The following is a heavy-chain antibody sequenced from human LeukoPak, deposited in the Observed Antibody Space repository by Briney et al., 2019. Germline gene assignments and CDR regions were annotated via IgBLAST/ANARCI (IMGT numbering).Heavy chain of an antibody. CDR1: GFSLSTSGVG. CDR3: AQGTVVPGAIDDRIIGVLGF. Sequence: SGPTLVKPTQTLTLTCTFSGFSLSTSGVGVGWIRQPPGKALEWLALIYWDDDKRYSPSLKSRLTITKDTSKNQVVLTMTNMDPVDTATYYCAQGTVVPGAIDDRIIGVLGFWGQGTLVTVSS. V-gene: IGHV2-5*02. CDR2: IYWDDDK. D-gene: IGHD2-2*01. J-gene: IGHJ4*02.